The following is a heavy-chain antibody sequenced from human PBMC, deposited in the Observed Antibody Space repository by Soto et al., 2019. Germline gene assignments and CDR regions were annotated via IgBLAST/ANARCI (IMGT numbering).Heavy chain of an antibody. D-gene: IGHD3-22*01. Sequence: GASVKVSCKASGYTFTSYGISWVRQAPGQGLEWMGWISAYNGNTNYAQKLQGRVTMTTDTSTSTAYMELRSLRSDDTAVYYCARDSPIVVQYYYSFSGFGYWGQGTLVTVSS. CDR3: ARDSPIVVQYYYSFSGFGY. CDR2: ISAYNGNT. CDR1: GYTFTSYG. J-gene: IGHJ4*02. V-gene: IGHV1-18*04.